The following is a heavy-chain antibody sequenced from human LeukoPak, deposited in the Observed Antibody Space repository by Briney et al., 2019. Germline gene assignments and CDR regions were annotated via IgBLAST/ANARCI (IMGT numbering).Heavy chain of an antibody. D-gene: IGHD2-2*01. V-gene: IGHV1-69*02. CDR2: IIPILGIA. J-gene: IGHJ5*02. Sequence: SVKVSCKASGGTFSSYTISWVRQAPGQGLEWMGRIIPILGIANYAQKFQGRVTITADKSTSTAYMELSSLRSEDTAVYYCARGKGLLVVPAAIPFDPWGQGTLVTVSS. CDR1: GGTFSSYT. CDR3: ARGKGLLVVPAAIPFDP.